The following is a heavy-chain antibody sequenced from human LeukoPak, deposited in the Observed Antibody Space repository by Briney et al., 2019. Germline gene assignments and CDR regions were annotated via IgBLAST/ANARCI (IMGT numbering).Heavy chain of an antibody. D-gene: IGHD6-13*01. CDR2: INSDGSST. CDR1: VFTFSNYW. CDR3: VRQYRVAAPADY. Sequence: GGSLRLSCVASVFTFSNYWMHWVRQAPGKGLVWLSRINSDGSSTSYADSVKGRFTISRDNAKNTLYVQMNSLRDEDTAVYYCVRQYRVAAPADYWCQGTLVTVSS. J-gene: IGHJ4*02. V-gene: IGHV3-74*01.